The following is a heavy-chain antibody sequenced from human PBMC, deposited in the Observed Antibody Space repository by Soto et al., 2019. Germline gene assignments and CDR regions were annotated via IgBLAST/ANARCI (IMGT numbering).Heavy chain of an antibody. V-gene: IGHV3-23*01. D-gene: IGHD3-22*01. CDR3: AKRSSGFYNYFDY. J-gene: IGHJ4*02. Sequence: PGGSLRLSCAASGFTFSSYAISWVRQAPGKGLEWVSDISGSGGSTYYADSVKGRFTISRDNSKSTLYVQMNSLKADDTAVYYCAKRSSGFYNYFDYWARGTLVTVSS. CDR1: GFTFSSYA. CDR2: ISGSGGST.